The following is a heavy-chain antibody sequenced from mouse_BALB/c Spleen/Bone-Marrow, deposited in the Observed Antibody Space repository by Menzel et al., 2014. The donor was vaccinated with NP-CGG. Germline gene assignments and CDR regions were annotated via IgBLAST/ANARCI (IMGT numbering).Heavy chain of an antibody. J-gene: IGHJ2*01. Sequence: DVKLVESGGDLVKPGGSLKLSCAASGFTFSSYGMSWVRQIPDKRLEWVATISSGGSYTFYPDSVKGRFTISRDNAKNTLNLQMTSLKSGDTAMYYCARRRDYDYFDYWGQGTTLTVSS. CDR1: GFTFSSYG. CDR2: ISSGGSYT. CDR3: ARRRDYDYFDY. D-gene: IGHD2-4*01. V-gene: IGHV5-6*02.